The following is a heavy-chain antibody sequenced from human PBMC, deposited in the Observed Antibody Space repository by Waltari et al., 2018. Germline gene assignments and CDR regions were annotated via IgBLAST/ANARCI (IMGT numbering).Heavy chain of an antibody. CDR3: ARDSWSGNYPDWDF. D-gene: IGHD3-10*01. J-gene: IGHJ4*02. CDR2: VSFDGSNQ. CDR1: GFTFSYYA. V-gene: IGHV3-30*04. Sequence: QVELVESGGGVAQPGRSLRLSCAASGFTFSYYAMHWVRRAPGRGLEWVAVVSFDGSNQYYADSVKGRFTISRDNSKNTLYLQMNSLITEDTAVYYCARDSWSGNYPDWDFWGQGTLVTVSS.